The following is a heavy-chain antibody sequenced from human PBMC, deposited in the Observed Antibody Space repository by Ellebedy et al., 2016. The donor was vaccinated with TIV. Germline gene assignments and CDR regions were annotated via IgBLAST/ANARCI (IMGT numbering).Heavy chain of an antibody. CDR2: ISAYNGNT. CDR1: GYTFTSYG. J-gene: IGHJ4*02. CDR3: ARDLWPIVGATSNFDY. V-gene: IGHV1-18*01. Sequence: ASVKVSCKASGYTFTSYGISWVRQAPGQGLEWMGWISAYNGNTNYAQKLQGRVTMTTDTSTSTAYMELRSLRSDDTAVYYCARDLWPIVGATSNFDYWGQGTLVTVSS. D-gene: IGHD1-26*01.